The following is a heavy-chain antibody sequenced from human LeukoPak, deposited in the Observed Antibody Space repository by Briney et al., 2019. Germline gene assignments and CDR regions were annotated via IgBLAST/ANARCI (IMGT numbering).Heavy chain of an antibody. CDR3: ARGSPLRISAQWLVNWFDP. Sequence: PSQTLSLTCTVSGGSISSGGYYWSWIRQHPGKGLEWIGYIYYSGSTYYNPSLKSRVTISVDTSKNQFSLKLSSVTAADTAVYYCARGSPLRISAQWLVNWFDPWGQGTLVTVSS. J-gene: IGHJ5*02. CDR2: IYYSGST. V-gene: IGHV4-31*03. D-gene: IGHD6-19*01. CDR1: GGSISSGGYY.